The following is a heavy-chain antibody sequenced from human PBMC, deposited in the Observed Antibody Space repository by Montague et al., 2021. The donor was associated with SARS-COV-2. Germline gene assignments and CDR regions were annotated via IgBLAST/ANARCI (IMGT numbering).Heavy chain of an antibody. V-gene: IGHV4-39*07. CDR2: IYYSGST. D-gene: IGHD2-15*01. Sequence: SETLSLTCTVSGGSISSYYWSWIRQPPGKGLEWIGTIYYSGSTYYNPSLKSRVTISVDTSKNQFSLKLSSVTAADTAVYYCAGGWFSPMRVVGLSGPFDYWGQGALVTVSS. J-gene: IGHJ4*02. CDR3: AGGWFSPMRVVGLSGPFDY. CDR1: GGSISSYY.